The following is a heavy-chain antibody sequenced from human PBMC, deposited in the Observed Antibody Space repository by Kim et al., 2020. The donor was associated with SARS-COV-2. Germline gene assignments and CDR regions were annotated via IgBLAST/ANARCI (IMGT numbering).Heavy chain of an antibody. Sequence: GESLKISCKGSGYSFTSYWIGWVRQMPGKGLEWMGIIYPGDSDTRYSPSFQGQVTISADKSISTAYLQWSSLKASDTAMYYCARLGPDIADDNSKQNFDYWGQGTLVTVSS. CDR1: GYSFTSYW. D-gene: IGHD6-13*01. V-gene: IGHV5-51*01. J-gene: IGHJ4*02. CDR3: ARLGPDIADDNSKQNFDY. CDR2: IYPGDSDT.